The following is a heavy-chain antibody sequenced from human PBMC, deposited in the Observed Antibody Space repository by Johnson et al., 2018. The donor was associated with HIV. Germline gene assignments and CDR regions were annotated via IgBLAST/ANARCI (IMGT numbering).Heavy chain of an antibody. Sequence: VQLVESGGGVVRPGGSLRLSCAASGFTFDDYGMSWVRQAPGKGLEWVSGINWNGGSTYYADSVKGRFTISRDNSKNSLYLQMNSLRAEDTAVYYCAKDMGAYQLLYAFDIWGQGTMVTVSS. CDR3: AKDMGAYQLLYAFDI. V-gene: IGHV3-20*04. CDR2: INWNGGST. J-gene: IGHJ3*02. CDR1: GFTFDDYG. D-gene: IGHD2-2*02.